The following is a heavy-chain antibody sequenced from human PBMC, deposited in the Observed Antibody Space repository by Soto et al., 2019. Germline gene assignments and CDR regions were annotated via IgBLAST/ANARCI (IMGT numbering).Heavy chain of an antibody. J-gene: IGHJ4*02. CDR3: VRGAVTRWFNY. Sequence: QVQLQESGPGLVKPSETLSLSCTVSGDSISTYYWSWIRQPPGKGLEWIGYIYYSGSTNYNPSLKSRVTMSVDTSKSHFSLRLSSVTAADTAVYYCVRGAVTRWFNYWGQGTLVTVSS. D-gene: IGHD3-16*01. V-gene: IGHV4-59*01. CDR1: GDSISTYY. CDR2: IYYSGST.